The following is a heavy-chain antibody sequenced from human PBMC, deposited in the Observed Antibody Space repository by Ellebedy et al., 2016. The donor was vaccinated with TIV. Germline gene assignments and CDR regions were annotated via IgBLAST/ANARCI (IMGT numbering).Heavy chain of an antibody. Sequence: PGGSLRLSCAASGFTVSSNYMTWVRQAPGKGLEWVSVIYSGGNTYYADSVKGRFTISRDNSKNTLYLHMNSLRAEDTAVYYCARSIAEAGSVGSSDYGMDVWGQGTTVTVSS. CDR2: IYSGGNT. CDR1: GFTVSSNY. J-gene: IGHJ6*02. V-gene: IGHV3-53*01. CDR3: ARSIAEAGSVGSSDYGMDV. D-gene: IGHD6-19*01.